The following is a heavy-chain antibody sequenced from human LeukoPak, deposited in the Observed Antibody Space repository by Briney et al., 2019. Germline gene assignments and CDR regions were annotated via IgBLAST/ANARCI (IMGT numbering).Heavy chain of an antibody. CDR2: MSGTTGAI. CDR3: ARAGGSYANSDY. Sequence: GGSLRLSCSAYGFTFSIYSMNRVRQAPGEGLEWVSYMSGTTGAIYYADSVKGRFTISRDNAKNSLYLQMNSLRVEDTAVYYCARAGGSYANSDYWGQGTLVTVSS. V-gene: IGHV3-48*01. D-gene: IGHD1-26*01. J-gene: IGHJ4*02. CDR1: GFTFSIYS.